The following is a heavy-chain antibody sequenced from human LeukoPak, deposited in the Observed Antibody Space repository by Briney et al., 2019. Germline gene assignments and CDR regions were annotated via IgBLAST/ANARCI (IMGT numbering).Heavy chain of an antibody. CDR1: GFTLSSYS. V-gene: IGHV3-21*01. Sequence: PGGSLRLSCAASGFTLSSYSFNWVRPAPWKGLEWVSSISSTNRYIYYADSVKGRVIISKDNAKNSLYLQMNSLRPEDTAVYYCARGGPEADNDHWGQGTLVTVSS. J-gene: IGHJ4*02. CDR3: ARGGPEADNDH. CDR2: ISSTNRYI.